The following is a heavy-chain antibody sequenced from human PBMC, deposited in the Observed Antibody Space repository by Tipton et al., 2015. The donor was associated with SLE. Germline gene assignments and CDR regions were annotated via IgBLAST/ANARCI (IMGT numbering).Heavy chain of an antibody. CDR2: IYTSGNT. Sequence: TLSLTCTVSGGSVSSETSYWSWIRQPAGKGLQWIGRIYTSGNTNYNPSLKSRVTISVDTSKNQFSLKLSSVTAADTAVYYCAGGGGYYDFWSGYPYNWFDPWGQGTLVTVSS. CDR1: GGSVSSETSY. V-gene: IGHV4-61*02. D-gene: IGHD3-3*01. J-gene: IGHJ5*02. CDR3: AGGGGYYDFWSGYPYNWFDP.